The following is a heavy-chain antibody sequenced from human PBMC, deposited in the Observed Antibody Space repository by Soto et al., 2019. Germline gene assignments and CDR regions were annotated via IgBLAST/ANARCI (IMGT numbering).Heavy chain of an antibody. CDR2: INHSGST. CDR1: GGSFSGYY. V-gene: IGHV4-34*01. Sequence: SETLSLTCAVYGGSFSGYYWSWIRQPPGKGLEWIGEINHSGSTNYNPSLKSRVTISVDTSKNQFSLKLSSVTAADTAVYYCARSSTRRYYMDVWGKGTTVTVSS. J-gene: IGHJ6*03. D-gene: IGHD2-2*01. CDR3: ARSSTRRYYMDV.